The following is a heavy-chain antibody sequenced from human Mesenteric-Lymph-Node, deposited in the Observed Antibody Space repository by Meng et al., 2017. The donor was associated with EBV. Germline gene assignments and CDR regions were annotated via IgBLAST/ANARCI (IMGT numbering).Heavy chain of an antibody. V-gene: IGHV1-46*01. Sequence: VQLGQSGAEVQTPGATVKISCQVSGYTFTDYDMNWVQQAPGKGLEWMGVINPSNGGITYAQKFQGRITMTRDTSTTTVYLELSSLRSEDTAAYYCAISDGWDISWGQGTLVTVSS. CDR2: INPSNGGI. D-gene: IGHD5-24*01. CDR3: AISDGWDIS. CDR1: GYTFTDYD. J-gene: IGHJ5*02.